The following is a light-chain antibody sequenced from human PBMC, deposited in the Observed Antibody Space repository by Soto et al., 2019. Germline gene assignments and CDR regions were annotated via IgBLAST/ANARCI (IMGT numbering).Light chain of an antibody. V-gene: IGKV1-17*01. J-gene: IGKJ1*01. CDR1: QAIRNA. CDR3: QQYDSYPWT. CDR2: AGS. Sequence: DIQMTQSPSSLSASVGDRVKITCRASQAIRNALGWFQQRPGKAPKRLIYAGSTLQGGVPSRFSGGGSGTEFTLTISSLQPEDFATYFCQQYDSYPWTFGQGTKVEIK.